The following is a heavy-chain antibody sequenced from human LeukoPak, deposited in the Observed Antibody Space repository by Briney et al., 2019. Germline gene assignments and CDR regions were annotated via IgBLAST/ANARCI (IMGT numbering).Heavy chain of an antibody. V-gene: IGHV3-30-3*01. CDR3: ARDAGPRYCSGGSCYDWGDAFDI. CDR1: GFTFSSYA. D-gene: IGHD2-15*01. CDR2: ISYDGSNK. Sequence: GGSLRLSCAASGFTFSSYAMHWVRQAPGKGLEWVAVISYDGSNKYYADSVKGRFTISRDNSKNTLYLQMNSLRAEDTAVYYCARDAGPRYCSGGSCYDWGDAFDIWGQGTMVTVSS. J-gene: IGHJ3*02.